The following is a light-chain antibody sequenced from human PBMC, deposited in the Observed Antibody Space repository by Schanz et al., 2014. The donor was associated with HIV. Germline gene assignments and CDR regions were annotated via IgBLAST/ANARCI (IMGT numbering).Light chain of an antibody. V-gene: IGKV3-20*01. CDR2: ATS. Sequence: PGERATLSCRTSQSVGGSQLAWYQPKRGQAPRLLIYATSFRATGIPDRFSGSGSGTDFTLTISRLEPEDFAVYYCQHYGDSRGTFGGGTKVDFK. CDR3: QHYGDSRGT. CDR1: QSVGGSQ. J-gene: IGKJ4*01.